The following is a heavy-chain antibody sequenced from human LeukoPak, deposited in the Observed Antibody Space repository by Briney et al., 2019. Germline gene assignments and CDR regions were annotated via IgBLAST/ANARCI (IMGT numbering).Heavy chain of an antibody. J-gene: IGHJ6*03. CDR1: GYTFTSHG. CDR3: ARGSGGMGIADFTRYYYYYMDV. CDR2: ISTYNGNT. V-gene: IGHV1-18*01. Sequence: GASVKVSCKASGYTFTSHGISWVRQAPGQGLEWMGWISTYNGNTNYAQKLQGRVTITADKSTSTAYMELSSLRSEDTAVYYCARGSGGMGIADFTRYYYYYMDVWGKGTTVTVSS. D-gene: IGHD6-13*01.